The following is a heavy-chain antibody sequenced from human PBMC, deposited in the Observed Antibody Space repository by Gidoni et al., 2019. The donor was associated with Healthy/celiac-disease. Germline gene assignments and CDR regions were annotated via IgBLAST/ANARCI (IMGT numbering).Heavy chain of an antibody. J-gene: IGHJ4*02. CDR3: AVRGDGYNLGT. V-gene: IGHV5-51*03. Sequence: EVPLVQSGAEAKTPGESLNISCKGSGYSFTTYWLGWVRQMPGKGLEWRGIIYPGDSDTRYSPSFQGQVTIAADKSISTAYLQWSSLKASDTAMYYCAVRGDGYNLGTWGQGTLVTVSS. CDR2: IYPGDSDT. CDR1: GYSFTTYW. D-gene: IGHD5-12*01.